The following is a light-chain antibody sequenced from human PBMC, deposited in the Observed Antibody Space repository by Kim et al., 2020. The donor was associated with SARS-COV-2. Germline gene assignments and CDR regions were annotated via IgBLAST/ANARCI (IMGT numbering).Light chain of an antibody. CDR1: SLRSYY. CDR3: KSRDSSCKVV. CDR2: GKN. Sequence: SSELTQDPAVSVASGQTVRITCQGDSLRSYYASWYQQKPGQAPVLVIYGKNNRPSGIPDRFSGSSSGNTASLTITGAQAEDEADYYCKSRDSSCKVVFGGGTQLTVL. J-gene: IGLJ2*01. V-gene: IGLV3-19*01.